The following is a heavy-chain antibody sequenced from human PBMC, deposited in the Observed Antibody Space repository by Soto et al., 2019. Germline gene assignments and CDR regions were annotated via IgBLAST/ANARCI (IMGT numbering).Heavy chain of an antibody. CDR3: ARGGWELPRPFDY. J-gene: IGHJ4*02. CDR1: GGTFSSYA. D-gene: IGHD2-15*01. V-gene: IGHV1-69*06. CDR2: IIPIFGTA. Sequence: SVKVSCKXSGGTFSSYAISWVRQAPGQGLEWMGGIIPIFGTANYAQKFQGRVTITADKSTSTAYMELSSLRSEDTAVYYCARGGWELPRPFDYWGQGTLVTVSS.